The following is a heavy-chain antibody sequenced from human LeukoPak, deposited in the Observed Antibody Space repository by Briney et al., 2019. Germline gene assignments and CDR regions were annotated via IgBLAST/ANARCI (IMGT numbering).Heavy chain of an antibody. J-gene: IGHJ6*02. V-gene: IGHV1-18*01. D-gene: IGHD3-9*01. Sequence: ASVNVSCKASGYTFTSYGISWVRQAPGQGLEWMGWISAYNGNTNYAQKLQGRVTMTTDTSTSTAYMELRSLRSDDTAVYYCARSEGYVDSNSYGMDVWGQGTTVTVSS. CDR1: GYTFTSYG. CDR3: ARSEGYVDSNSYGMDV. CDR2: ISAYNGNT.